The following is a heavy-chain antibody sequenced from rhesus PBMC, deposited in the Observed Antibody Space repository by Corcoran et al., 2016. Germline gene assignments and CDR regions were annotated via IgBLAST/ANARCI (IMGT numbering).Heavy chain of an antibody. CDR3: ARESTGVIVIDY. V-gene: IGHV4S9*01. CDR1: GGSISDYYY. CDR2: ISGYSAST. Sequence: QVQLQESGPGLVKPSETLSLTCAVSGGSISDYYYWNWISQPPGKGLEWIGNISGYSASTYYNPSLKSRVTISKDTSKNQFFLKLSSVTAADTAVYYCARESTGVIVIDYWGQGVLVTVSS. J-gene: IGHJ4*01. D-gene: IGHD3-34*01.